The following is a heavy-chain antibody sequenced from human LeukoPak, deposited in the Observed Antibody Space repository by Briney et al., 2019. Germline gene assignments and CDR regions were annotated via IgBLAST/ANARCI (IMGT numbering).Heavy chain of an antibody. Sequence: SETLSLTCTVSGGSISSYYWSWIRQPPGKGLEWIGYIYYSGSTNYNPSLKSRVTISVDTSKNQFSLKLSSVTAADTAVYYCARVYYDILTGYYRNYYYYYMDVWGKGTTVTVSS. CDR2: IYYSGST. V-gene: IGHV4-59*08. CDR3: ARVYYDILTGYYRNYYYYYMDV. D-gene: IGHD3-9*01. J-gene: IGHJ6*03. CDR1: GGSISSYY.